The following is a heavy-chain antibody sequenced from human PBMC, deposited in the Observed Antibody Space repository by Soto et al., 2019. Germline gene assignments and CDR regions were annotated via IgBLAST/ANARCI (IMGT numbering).Heavy chain of an antibody. D-gene: IGHD3-10*01. V-gene: IGHV4-31*03. CDR2: IYYSGST. CDR1: GGSISSGGYY. CDR3: ASSRPRHPPSGY. J-gene: IGHJ4*02. Sequence: SXTLSLTCTVSGGSISSGGYYWSWIRQHPGKGLEWIGYIYYSGSTYYNPSLKSRVTISVDTSKNQFSLKLSSVTAADTAVYYCASSRPRHPPSGYWGQGTLVTVSS.